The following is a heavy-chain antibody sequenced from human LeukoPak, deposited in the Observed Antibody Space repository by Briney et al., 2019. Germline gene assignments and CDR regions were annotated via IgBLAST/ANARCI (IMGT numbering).Heavy chain of an antibody. J-gene: IGHJ4*02. CDR1: GYTFTSYA. D-gene: IGHD3-3*01. CDR3: ARKELTYYDFWSGYYSCEN. CDR2: INAGNGNT. Sequence: ASVKVSCKASGYTFTSYAMHWVRQAPGQRLEWMGWINAGNGNTKYSQEFQGRVTITRDTSASTAYMELSSLRSEDTAVYYCARKELTYYDFWSGYYSCENWGQGTLVTVSS. V-gene: IGHV1-3*03.